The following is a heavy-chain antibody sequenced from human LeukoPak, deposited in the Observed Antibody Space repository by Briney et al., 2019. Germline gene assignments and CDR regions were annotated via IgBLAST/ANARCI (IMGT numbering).Heavy chain of an antibody. V-gene: IGHV3-30*04. CDR3: ARGLYGSGSYYKMELGIFDY. D-gene: IGHD3-10*01. CDR1: GFTFSSYA. Sequence: GGSLGLSCAASGFTFSSYAMHWVRQAPGERLEWVAVISYDGSNKYYADSVKGRFTISRDNSKNTLYLQMNSLRAEDTAVYYCARGLYGSGSYYKMELGIFDYWGQGTLVTVSS. J-gene: IGHJ4*02. CDR2: ISYDGSNK.